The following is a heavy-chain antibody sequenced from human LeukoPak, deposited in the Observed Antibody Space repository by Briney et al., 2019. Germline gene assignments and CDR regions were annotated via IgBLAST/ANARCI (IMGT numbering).Heavy chain of an antibody. J-gene: IGHJ4*02. CDR1: GYTFTGYY. Sequence: GASVKVSCKASGYTFTGYYMHWVRQAPGQGLEWMGWINPNSGGTNYAQKFQGRVTMTRDTSISTAYMELSRLRSDGTAVYYCARAEAPLRYFDKPIDYWGQGTLVTVSS. CDR2: INPNSGGT. CDR3: ARAEAPLRYFDKPIDY. D-gene: IGHD3-9*01. V-gene: IGHV1-2*02.